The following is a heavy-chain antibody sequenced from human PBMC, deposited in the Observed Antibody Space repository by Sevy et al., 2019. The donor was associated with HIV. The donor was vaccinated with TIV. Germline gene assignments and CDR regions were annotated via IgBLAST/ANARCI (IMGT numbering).Heavy chain of an antibody. CDR2: IIPIFGTA. D-gene: IGHD2-2*01. Sequence: ASVKVSCKASGGTFSSYAISWVRQAPGQGLEWMGGIIPIFGTANYAQKFQGRVTITADESTSTAYMELSSLRSEDTAVYYCARDWGYCSSTSCYEDYYYYGMDVWGQWTTVTVSS. CDR3: ARDWGYCSSTSCYEDYYYYGMDV. CDR1: GGTFSSYA. J-gene: IGHJ6*02. V-gene: IGHV1-69*13.